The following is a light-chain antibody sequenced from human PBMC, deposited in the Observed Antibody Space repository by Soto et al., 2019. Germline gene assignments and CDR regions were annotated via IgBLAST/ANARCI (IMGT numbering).Light chain of an antibody. CDR3: QQYGSAPLT. CDR1: QSVGSSD. V-gene: IGKV3-20*01. J-gene: IGKJ4*01. Sequence: EIVLTQSPGTLSLSPGERATLSCRASQSVGSSDLAWYQQKPGQAPRLLIYGASSRATGIPERFSGSGSGTDVTLTISRLEPEDFAVSYCQQYGSAPLTFGGGTKVEIK. CDR2: GAS.